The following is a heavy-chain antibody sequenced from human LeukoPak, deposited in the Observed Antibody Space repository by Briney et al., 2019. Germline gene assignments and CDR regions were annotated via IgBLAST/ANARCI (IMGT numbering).Heavy chain of an antibody. CDR1: GGSISSYY. D-gene: IGHD6-13*01. V-gene: IGHV4-59*08. J-gene: IGHJ4*02. Sequence: PSETLSLTCTVSGGSISSYYWSWIRQPPGKGLEWIGYIYYSGSTNYNPSLKSRVTISVDTSKNQFSLKLSSVTAADTAVYYCARCRSSEKDRYFDYWGQGTLVTVSS. CDR2: IYYSGST. CDR3: ARCRSSEKDRYFDY.